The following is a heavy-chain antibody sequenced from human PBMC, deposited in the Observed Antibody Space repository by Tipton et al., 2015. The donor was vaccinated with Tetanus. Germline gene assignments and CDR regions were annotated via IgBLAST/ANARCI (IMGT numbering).Heavy chain of an antibody. V-gene: IGHV5-51*01. CDR3: ARRGGTYTGDHFWHFDL. CDR1: GYGFNIYW. D-gene: IGHD3-16*01. CDR2: IYPDDSDT. J-gene: IGHJ2*01. Sequence: VQLVQSGAEVKKPGESLKISCTGSGYGFNIYWLAWVRQMPGKGLEWMGIIYPDDSDTRDSPSFQGQATISPDKSTTTAYLQWSSVKASDTAMYYCARRGGTYTGDHFWHFDLWGRGALVTVSS.